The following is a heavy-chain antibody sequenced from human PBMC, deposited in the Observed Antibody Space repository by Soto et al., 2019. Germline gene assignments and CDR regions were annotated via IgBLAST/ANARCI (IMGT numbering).Heavy chain of an antibody. V-gene: IGHV1-18*01. Sequence: ASVKVSCKASGYMFNTYGVTWVRQAPGQGLEWMGWISVYNGNIDYAQKFEGRVTMTTDTSTSTAYMELRSLRSDDTAVYYCAGSRDGYNLDYYGLDVWGQGTTVTVSS. CDR1: GYMFNTYG. CDR2: ISVYNGNI. J-gene: IGHJ6*02. CDR3: AGSRDGYNLDYYGLDV. D-gene: IGHD5-12*01.